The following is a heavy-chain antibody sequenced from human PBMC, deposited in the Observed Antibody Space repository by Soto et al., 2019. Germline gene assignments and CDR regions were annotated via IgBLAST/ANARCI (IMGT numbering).Heavy chain of an antibody. CDR1: GGSISSYY. Sequence: LSLTCTVSGGSISSYYWSWIRQPPGKGLEWIGYIYYSGSTNYNPSLKSRVTISVDTSKNQFSLKLSSVTAADTAVYYCARAYYYGSGSRGGYYYYYGMDVWGQGTTVTVSS. CDR2: IYYSGST. J-gene: IGHJ6*02. CDR3: ARAYYYGSGSRGGYYYYYGMDV. V-gene: IGHV4-59*01. D-gene: IGHD3-10*01.